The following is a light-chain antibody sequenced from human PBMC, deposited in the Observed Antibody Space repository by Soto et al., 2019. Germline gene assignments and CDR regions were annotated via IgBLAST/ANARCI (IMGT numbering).Light chain of an antibody. CDR3: QQYYSYPLT. CDR2: AAS. CDR1: QGISSY. Sequence: AIRMTQSPSSLSASTGDRVTSTCRASQGISSYLAWYQQKPGKAPKLLIYAASTLQSGVPSRFSGSGSGTDFTLTISCLQSEDFATYYCQQYYSYPLTFGGGIKVEIK. J-gene: IGKJ4*01. V-gene: IGKV1-8*01.